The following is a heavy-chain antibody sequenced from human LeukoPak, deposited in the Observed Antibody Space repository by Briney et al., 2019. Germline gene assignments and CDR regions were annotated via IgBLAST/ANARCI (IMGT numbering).Heavy chain of an antibody. CDR2: IYYSGST. D-gene: IGHD4-23*01. CDR1: GGSISSYY. CDR3: ATAKSGGNAYFDY. Sequence: RPSETLSLTCTVTGGSISSYYWSWIRQPPGEGLEWIGYIYYSGSTNYNPSLKSRVTISVDTSKNQFSLKLNSVTAADTAVYYCATAKSGGNAYFDYWGQGTLVTVSS. J-gene: IGHJ4*02. V-gene: IGHV4-59*08.